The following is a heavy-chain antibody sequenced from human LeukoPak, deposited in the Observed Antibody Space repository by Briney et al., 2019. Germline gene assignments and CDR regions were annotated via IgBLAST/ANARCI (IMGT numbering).Heavy chain of an antibody. CDR2: ISYDGSNK. V-gene: IGHV3-30*04. Sequence: PGGCLRLSCAASGFTFSSYAMHWVRQAPGKGLEWVAVISYDGSNKYYADSVKGRFTISRDNSKNTLYLQMNSLRAEDTAVYYCASLYYYDSSGYPLSAFDIWGQGTMVTVSS. D-gene: IGHD3-22*01. J-gene: IGHJ3*02. CDR3: ASLYYYDSSGYPLSAFDI. CDR1: GFTFSSYA.